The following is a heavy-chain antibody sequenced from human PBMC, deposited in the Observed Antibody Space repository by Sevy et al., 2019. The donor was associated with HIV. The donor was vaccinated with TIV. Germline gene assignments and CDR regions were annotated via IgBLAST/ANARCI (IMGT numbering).Heavy chain of an antibody. V-gene: IGHV1-18*01. CDR1: GYTFIIYG. CDR2: ISTYNGNT. Sequence: ASVKVSCKASGYTFIIYGISWVRQAPGQGLEWMGWISTYNGNTNYAQKFQGRVTMTTDTSTSTVYMELRSLRSDDAAMYYCARDPRTFSFDSSGYRHDYWGQGTLVTVSS. CDR3: ARDPRTFSFDSSGYRHDY. D-gene: IGHD3-22*01. J-gene: IGHJ4*02.